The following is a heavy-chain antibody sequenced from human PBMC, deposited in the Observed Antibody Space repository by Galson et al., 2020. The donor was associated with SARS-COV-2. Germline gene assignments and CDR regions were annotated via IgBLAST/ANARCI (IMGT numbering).Heavy chain of an antibody. CDR2: ISYDGSNT. Sequence: GESLKISCAASGITFSSYAMHWVRQAPGKGLEWVAVISYDGSNTYYADSVKGRFTISRDNSKNTLYLQMNSLRAEDTAVYYCARGFSRSWDGAVDIWGQGTMVTVSS. J-gene: IGHJ3*02. CDR1: GITFSSYA. V-gene: IGHV3-30-3*01. D-gene: IGHD6-13*01. CDR3: ARGFSRSWDGAVDI.